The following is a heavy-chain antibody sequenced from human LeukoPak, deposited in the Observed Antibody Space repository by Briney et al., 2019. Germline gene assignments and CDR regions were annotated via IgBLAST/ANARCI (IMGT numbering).Heavy chain of an antibody. CDR3: AKVRGAVAITFLDY. J-gene: IGHJ4*02. CDR1: GFTFTTYA. Sequence: PGGSLRLSCAASGFTFTTYAMSWVRQAPGKGLEWVSAISGRGGTTYYADSVKGRFTISRDNSKNTASLQMNSLRAEDTAVYYCAKVRGAVAITFLDYWGQGTLVTVSS. V-gene: IGHV3-23*01. D-gene: IGHD3-22*01. CDR2: ISGRGGTT.